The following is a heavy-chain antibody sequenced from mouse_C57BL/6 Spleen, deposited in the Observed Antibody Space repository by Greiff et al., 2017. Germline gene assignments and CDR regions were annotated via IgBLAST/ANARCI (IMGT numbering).Heavy chain of an antibody. CDR2: ISDGGSYT. CDR1: GFTFSSYA. V-gene: IGHV5-4*01. Sequence: DVKLVESGGGLVKPGGSLKLSCAASGFTFSSYAMSWVRQTPEKRLEWVATISDGGSYTYYPDNVKGRFTISRDNAKNNLYLQMSHLKSEDTAMYYCARDRPKGFAYWGQGTLVTVSA. CDR3: ARDRPKGFAY. J-gene: IGHJ3*01.